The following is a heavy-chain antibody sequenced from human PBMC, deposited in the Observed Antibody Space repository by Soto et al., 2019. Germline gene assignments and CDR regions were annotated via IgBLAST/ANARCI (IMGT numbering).Heavy chain of an antibody. CDR2: ISSSSSYI. D-gene: IGHD3-9*01. Sequence: GGSLRLSCAASGFTFSSYSMNWVRQAPGKGLEWVSSISSSSSYIYYADSVKGRFTISRDNAKNSLYLQMNSLRAEDTAVYYCARMYYDILTGYPHGAFDIWGQGTMVTVSS. V-gene: IGHV3-21*01. J-gene: IGHJ3*02. CDR1: GFTFSSYS. CDR3: ARMYYDILTGYPHGAFDI.